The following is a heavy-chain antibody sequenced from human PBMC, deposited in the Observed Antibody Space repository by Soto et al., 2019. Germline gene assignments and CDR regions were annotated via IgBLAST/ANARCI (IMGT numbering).Heavy chain of an antibody. Sequence: PSETLSLTCTVSGASLHIGGYYWAWIRQNPGKGLEWIGYIYYTGVTYYNPSLGSRVNISVDTSKNQFSLELTSVTAEDTAVYHCARARGNDWYSDYWGQGTLVTVSS. CDR3: ARARGNDWYSDY. D-gene: IGHD2-21*02. J-gene: IGHJ4*02. V-gene: IGHV4-31*03. CDR2: IYYTGVT. CDR1: GASLHIGGYY.